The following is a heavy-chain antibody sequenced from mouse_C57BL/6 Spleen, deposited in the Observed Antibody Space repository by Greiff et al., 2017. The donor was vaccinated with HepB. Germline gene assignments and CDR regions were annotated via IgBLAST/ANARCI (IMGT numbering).Heavy chain of an antibody. CDR2: FYPGSGSI. CDR3: ARHEAGTGTFDY. V-gene: IGHV1-62-2*01. J-gene: IGHJ2*01. Sequence: QVHVKQSGAELVKPGASVKLSCKASGYTFTEYTIHWVKQRSGQGLEWIGWFYPGSGSIKYNEKFKDKATLTADKSSSTVYMELSRLTSEDSAVYFCARHEAGTGTFDYWGQGTTLTVSS. D-gene: IGHD4-1*01. CDR1: GYTFTEYT.